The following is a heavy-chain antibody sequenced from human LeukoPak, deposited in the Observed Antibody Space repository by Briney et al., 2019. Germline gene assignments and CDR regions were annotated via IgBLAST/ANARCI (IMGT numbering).Heavy chain of an antibody. V-gene: IGHV3-48*01. D-gene: IGHD2-15*01. J-gene: IGHJ4*02. CDR1: GFTFSSYS. Sequence: PGGSLRLSCAASGFTFSSYSMNWVRQAPGKGLEWVSYISSSSSNIYYADSVKGRFTISRDNAKNSLYLQMNSLRAEDTAVYYCARTNLGYCSGGSCHDYFDYWGQGTLVTVSS. CDR2: ISSSSSNI. CDR3: ARTNLGYCSGGSCHDYFDY.